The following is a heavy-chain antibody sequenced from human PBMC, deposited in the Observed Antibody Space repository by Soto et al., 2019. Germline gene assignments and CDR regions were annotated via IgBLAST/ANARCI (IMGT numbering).Heavy chain of an antibody. CDR2: IDPSDSYT. Sequence: KVSCKASRYTFTGYYMHWVRQAHRQGLEWMGRIDPSDSYTNYSPSFQGHVTISADKSISTAYLQWSSLKASDTAMYYCASVDTAMVDYYYYGMDVWGQGTTVTVSS. V-gene: IGHV5-10-1*01. D-gene: IGHD5-18*01. CDR3: ASVDTAMVDYYYYGMDV. J-gene: IGHJ6*02. CDR1: RYTFTGYY.